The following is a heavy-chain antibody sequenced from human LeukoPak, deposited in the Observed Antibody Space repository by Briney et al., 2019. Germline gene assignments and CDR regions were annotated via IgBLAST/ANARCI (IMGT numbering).Heavy chain of an antibody. V-gene: IGHV4-39*02. J-gene: IGHJ5*02. D-gene: IGHD2-8*01. CDR2: IYYSGST. Sequence: SETLSLTCTVSGGSISSSSYYWGWIRQPPGKGLEWIGSIYYSGSTYYNPSLKSRVTISVDTSKNQFSLKLSSVTAADTAVYYCARDKPAVLAGWFDPWGQGTLVTVSS. CDR1: GGSISSSSYY. CDR3: ARDKPAVLAGWFDP.